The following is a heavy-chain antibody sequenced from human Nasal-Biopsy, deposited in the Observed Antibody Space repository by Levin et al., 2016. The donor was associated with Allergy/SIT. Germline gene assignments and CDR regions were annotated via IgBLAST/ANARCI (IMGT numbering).Heavy chain of an antibody. CDR1: GFTFSSYT. CDR2: ISTSSAYI. Sequence: GESLKISCAASGFTFSSYTMTWVRQAPGKGLEWVSSISTSSAYIYYADSVKGRFTISRDNGENSLYLQMNSLRAEDTAVYYCTRDRDSGYNRVFDYWGQGTLVTVSS. CDR3: TRDRDSGYNRVFDY. V-gene: IGHV3-21*01. J-gene: IGHJ4*02. D-gene: IGHD5-12*01.